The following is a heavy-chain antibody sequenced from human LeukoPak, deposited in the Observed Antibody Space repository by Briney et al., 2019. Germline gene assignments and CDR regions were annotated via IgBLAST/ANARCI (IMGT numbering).Heavy chain of an antibody. V-gene: IGHV3-66*01. J-gene: IGHJ6*02. CDR2: IYSGGST. Sequence: GGSLRLSCAASGFTVSSNYMSWVRQAPGKGLEWVSVIYSGGSTYYADSVKGRFTISRDNSKNTLYLQMNRLRAEDTGMYYCARGTGAYLRTEYGMDVWGQGTTVTVSS. CDR3: ARGTGAYLRTEYGMDV. CDR1: GFTVSSNY. D-gene: IGHD3/OR15-3a*01.